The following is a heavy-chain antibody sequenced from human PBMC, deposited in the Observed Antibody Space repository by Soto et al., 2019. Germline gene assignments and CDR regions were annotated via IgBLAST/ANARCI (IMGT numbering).Heavy chain of an antibody. Sequence: SVKVSCKASGGTFSSYAISWVRQAPGQGLEWMGGIIPIFGTANYAQKFQGRVTITADESTSTAYMELSSLRSEDTAVYYCARQGAITIFGVVDYYFGMDVWGQGTTVTVSS. D-gene: IGHD3-3*01. J-gene: IGHJ6*02. V-gene: IGHV1-69*13. CDR2: IIPIFGTA. CDR1: GGTFSSYA. CDR3: ARQGAITIFGVVDYYFGMDV.